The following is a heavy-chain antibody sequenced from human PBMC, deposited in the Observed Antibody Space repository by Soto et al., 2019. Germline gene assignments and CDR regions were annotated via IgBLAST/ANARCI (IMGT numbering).Heavy chain of an antibody. J-gene: IGHJ3*01. CDR3: ARGCNGVTCPHAFDV. D-gene: IGHD2-15*01. Sequence: GASVKVSCKASGYTFTTYYIHWVRQAPGQGLEWMGIINPSDGSTSYAQNFQGRVTMTRDTSTSTVYMELSSLRSEDTAIYSCARGCNGVTCPHAFDVWGQGTMVTVSS. CDR1: GYTFTTYY. CDR2: INPSDGST. V-gene: IGHV1-46*03.